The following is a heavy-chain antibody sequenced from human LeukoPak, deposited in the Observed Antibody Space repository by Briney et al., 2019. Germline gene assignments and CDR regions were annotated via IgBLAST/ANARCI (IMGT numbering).Heavy chain of an antibody. J-gene: IGHJ6*03. CDR3: ARRGQYYYGSGSYPYYYYYMDV. CDR2: ISGSGGST. V-gene: IGHV3-23*01. CDR1: GFTFSSYA. D-gene: IGHD3-10*01. Sequence: GGSLRLSCAASGFTFSSYAMSWVRQAPGKGLEWVSAISGSGGSTYYADSVKGRFTISRDNSKNTLYLQMNSLRAEDTAVYYCARRGQYYYGSGSYPYYYYYMDVWGKGTTVTISS.